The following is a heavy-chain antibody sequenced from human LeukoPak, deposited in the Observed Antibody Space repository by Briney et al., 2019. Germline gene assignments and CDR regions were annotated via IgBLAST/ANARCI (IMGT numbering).Heavy chain of an antibody. Sequence: PSETLSLTCTVSGGSLNTFYWSWIRQPAGKGLEWIGRIYTAGTTNYNPSLKSRVTMSVDTSKSQFSLKLNSVTAADTAVYYCARDRRDGYNSFYYFDYWGQGTLVTVSS. J-gene: IGHJ4*02. CDR3: ARDRRDGYNSFYYFDY. CDR2: IYTAGTT. D-gene: IGHD5-24*01. V-gene: IGHV4-4*07. CDR1: GGSLNTFY.